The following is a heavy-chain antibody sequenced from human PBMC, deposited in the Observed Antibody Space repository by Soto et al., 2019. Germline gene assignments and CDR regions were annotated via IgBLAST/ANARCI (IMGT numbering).Heavy chain of an antibody. Sequence: XAVEVSCKASGYTFTSYGNDLVRQAPGQGLEWMGWISAYNGNTNYAQKLQGRVTMTTDTSTSTAYMELRSLRSDDTAVYYCARDIGKGGYVNFDDWGQGTLVTVSS. V-gene: IGHV1-18*04. J-gene: IGHJ4*02. CDR1: GYTFTSYG. CDR2: ISAYNGNT. CDR3: ARDIGKGGYVNFDD. D-gene: IGHD5-12*01.